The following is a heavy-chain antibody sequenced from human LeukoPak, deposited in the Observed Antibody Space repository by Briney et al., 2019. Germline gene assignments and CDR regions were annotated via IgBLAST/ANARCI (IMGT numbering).Heavy chain of an antibody. CDR2: IWYDGSNK. V-gene: IGHV3-33*01. CDR3: ARENGGAALDF. Sequence: GGSLRLSCAASGFTFSNHGMHWVRQAPGKGPEWVALIWYDGSNKYYGDSVKGRFTISRDNSKNTVYLQMNSLRAEDTAVYYCARENGGAALDFWGQGTLVTVSS. J-gene: IGHJ4*02. D-gene: IGHD3-16*01. CDR1: GFTFSNHG.